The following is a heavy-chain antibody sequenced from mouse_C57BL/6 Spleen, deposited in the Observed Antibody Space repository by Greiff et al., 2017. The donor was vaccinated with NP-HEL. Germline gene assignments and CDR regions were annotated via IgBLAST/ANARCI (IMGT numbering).Heavy chain of an antibody. V-gene: IGHV1-7*01. Sequence: VQLQQSGAELAKPGASVKLSCKASGYTFTRYWMHWVNQRPGQGLEWIGYINPSSGYTQYNQKFKDKATLTADKSSSTAYMTLSSLTYEDSAVYYCARSEGIWDWFADWGQGTLVTVSA. CDR2: INPSSGYT. D-gene: IGHD4-1*01. CDR1: GYTFTRYW. CDR3: ARSEGIWDWFAD. J-gene: IGHJ3*01.